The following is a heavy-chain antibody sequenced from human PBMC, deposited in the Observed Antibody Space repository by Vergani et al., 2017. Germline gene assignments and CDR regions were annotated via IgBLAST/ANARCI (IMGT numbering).Heavy chain of an antibody. CDR3: ARHTTYTDS. Sequence: EVELVQSGPEMRTPGESLTISCKVSEYSFGNYWLGWVRQMPGKGLEWMGIIYPADSDTRYSPSFQGQVTISADKSISTAFLQWDSLKASDTALYYCARHTTYTDSWGQGTLVTVSS. D-gene: IGHD1-1*01. CDR1: EYSFGNYW. J-gene: IGHJ4*02. V-gene: IGHV5-51*01. CDR2: IYPADSDT.